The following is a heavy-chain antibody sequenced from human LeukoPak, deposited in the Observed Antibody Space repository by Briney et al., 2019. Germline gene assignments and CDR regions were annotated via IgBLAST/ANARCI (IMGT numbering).Heavy chain of an antibody. J-gene: IGHJ3*02. CDR2: IKHDESET. CDR3: ARGPTDFDASDM. CDR1: GFTISSHW. V-gene: IGHV3-7*01. Sequence: PGGSLRLSCAASGFTISSHWMSWVRQVPGKGLESVAHIKHDESETYYVDTVRGRFIISRDNAKNSLYLQMNSLRVEDTAVYHCARGPTDFDASDMGGHGTLVTVSS.